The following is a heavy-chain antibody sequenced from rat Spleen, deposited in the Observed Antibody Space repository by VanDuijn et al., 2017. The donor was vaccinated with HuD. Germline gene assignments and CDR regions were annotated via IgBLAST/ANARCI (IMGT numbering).Heavy chain of an antibody. CDR2: IWNTGGT. D-gene: IGHD1-2*01. V-gene: IGHV2-41*01. J-gene: IGHJ2*01. CDR1: GFSLMGYS. Sequence: QVQLKESGPGLVQPSQTLSLTCTVSGFSLMGYSVHWVRQPPGKGLEWMGVIWNTGGTQYNSALKSRLSISKDTSKSQVFLKMNSLQTEDTATYYCARSDYSSPYYFDYWGQGVMVTVSS. CDR3: ARSDYSSPYYFDY.